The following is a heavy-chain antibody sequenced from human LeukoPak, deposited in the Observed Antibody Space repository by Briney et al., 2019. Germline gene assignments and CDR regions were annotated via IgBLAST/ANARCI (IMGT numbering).Heavy chain of an antibody. J-gene: IGHJ6*03. CDR3: ARDGISGSYSHYMDV. D-gene: IGHD4-11*01. V-gene: IGHV4-31*03. CDR2: MYYTGST. Sequence: SQTLSLTCTVSGGSIAGDYYWSWIRQHPGKGLEWIGFMYYTGSTYYNQSLKSRVTISVDTSKNQFSLKLSSVTAADTAVYYCARDGISGSYSHYMDVWGKGTTVTVSS. CDR1: GGSIAGDYY.